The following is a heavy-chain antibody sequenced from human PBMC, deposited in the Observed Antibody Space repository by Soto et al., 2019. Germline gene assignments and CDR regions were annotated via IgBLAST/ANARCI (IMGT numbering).Heavy chain of an antibody. J-gene: IGHJ3*02. CDR3: ARVGIVGATGALDI. V-gene: IGHV3-74*01. CDR2: INIDGSST. D-gene: IGHD1-26*01. CDR1: GFTFSSYW. Sequence: GGSLRLSCAASGFTFSSYWMHWVRQAPGKGLVWVSRINIDGSSTSYADSVKGRFTISRDNAKNTLYLQMNSLRAEDTSVYYCARVGIVGATGALDIWGQGTMVTVSS.